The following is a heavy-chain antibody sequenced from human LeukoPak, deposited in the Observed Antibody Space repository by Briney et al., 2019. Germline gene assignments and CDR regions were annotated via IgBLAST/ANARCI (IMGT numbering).Heavy chain of an antibody. CDR2: INPDSGDA. CDR1: GDTFTDYY. CDR3: TRGHYFDY. Sequence: ASVKLSCKASGDTFTDYYMHWVRQAPGQGLEWMGRINPDSGDADSAHKFQGRVTVTRDTSISTVYRELRRLRSDDTAVYYCTRGHYFDYWGQGTLVTVSS. V-gene: IGHV1-2*06. J-gene: IGHJ4*02.